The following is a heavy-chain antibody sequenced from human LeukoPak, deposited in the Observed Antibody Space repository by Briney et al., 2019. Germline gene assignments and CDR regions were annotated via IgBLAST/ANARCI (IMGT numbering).Heavy chain of an antibody. CDR1: GVSISSSNSY. D-gene: IGHD3/OR15-3a*01. Sequence: ASETLSLTCSVSGVSISSSNSYWGWVRQPPGKGLEWIGSIYYTGNTYYNASLKSQVSISIDTSKNQFSLRLTSVTAADTAVYFCARQTGSGLFILPGGQGTLVTVSS. J-gene: IGHJ4*02. CDR3: ARQTGSGLFILP. CDR2: IYYTGNT. V-gene: IGHV4-39*01.